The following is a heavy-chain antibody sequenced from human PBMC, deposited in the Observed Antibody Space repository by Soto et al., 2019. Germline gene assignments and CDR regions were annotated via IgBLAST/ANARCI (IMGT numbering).Heavy chain of an antibody. CDR2: IYYSGST. V-gene: IGHV4-39*01. J-gene: IGHJ4*02. D-gene: IGHD3-10*02. Sequence: QLQLQESGPGLVKPSETLSLTCTVSGDSISSSSYYWGWIRQPPGKGLEWIGSIYYSGSTYYNPSLKRRVTISVDTSKNQFSLKLTSVTAADTAVYYCASLPDWCSGNSWGQGTLVTVSS. CDR3: ASLPDWCSGNS. CDR1: GDSISSSSYY.